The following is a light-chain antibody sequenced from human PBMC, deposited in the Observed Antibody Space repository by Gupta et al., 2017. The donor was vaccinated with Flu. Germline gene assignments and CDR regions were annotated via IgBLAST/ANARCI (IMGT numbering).Light chain of an antibody. CDR3: SAWDICRNGWV. Sequence: TATRTCTGNNKNVGYQGAAWLQQRQGHPPKHPAYRNNNRPSEISERFSASRSGNKASLTITELQPEDESDDYCSAWDICRNGWVFGGGTKLTVL. V-gene: IGLV10-54*04. CDR2: RNN. J-gene: IGLJ3*02. CDR1: NKNVGYQG.